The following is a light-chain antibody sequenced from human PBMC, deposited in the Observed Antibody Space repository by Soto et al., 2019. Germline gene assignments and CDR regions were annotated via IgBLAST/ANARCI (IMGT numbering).Light chain of an antibody. Sequence: QSVLTQPPSVSGAPGQRVTISCTGSSSNFGAGYDVHWYQQLPGTAPKLLIYGNINRPSGVPDRFSGSKSGTSASLAITGLQAEDEADYYCQSFDRSLSGYVVFGGGTKLTVL. CDR1: SSNFGAGYD. J-gene: IGLJ2*01. CDR2: GNI. V-gene: IGLV1-40*01. CDR3: QSFDRSLSGYVV.